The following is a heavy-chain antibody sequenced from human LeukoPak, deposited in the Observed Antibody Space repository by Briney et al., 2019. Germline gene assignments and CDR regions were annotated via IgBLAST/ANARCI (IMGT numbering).Heavy chain of an antibody. V-gene: IGHV4-38-2*01. Sequence: SETLSLTCAVSGYSISSGYYWGWIRQPPGKGLEWIGSIYLSGSTYYNPSLKSRVTISVDTSKNQFSLKLSSVTAADTAVYYCARGGSSSSSYGVDYWGQGTLVTVSS. CDR3: ARGGSSSSSYGVDY. J-gene: IGHJ4*02. CDR1: GYSISSGYY. D-gene: IGHD6-6*01. CDR2: IYLSGST.